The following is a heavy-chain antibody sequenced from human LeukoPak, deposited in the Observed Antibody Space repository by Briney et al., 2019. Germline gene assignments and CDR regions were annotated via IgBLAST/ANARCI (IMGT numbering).Heavy chain of an antibody. J-gene: IGHJ4*02. V-gene: IGHV3-23*01. CDR2: ITGGGTT. Sequence: GGSLRLSCAASGFTFSSHGMNWVRQAPGKGLEWVSGITGGGTTYYADSVKGRVTISRDNSKNTLYLQMNSLRAEDTAVYYCAKDRRYCSSTSCTYFDYWGQGTLVTVSS. CDR3: AKDRRYCSSTSCTYFDY. D-gene: IGHD2-2*01. CDR1: GFTFSSHG.